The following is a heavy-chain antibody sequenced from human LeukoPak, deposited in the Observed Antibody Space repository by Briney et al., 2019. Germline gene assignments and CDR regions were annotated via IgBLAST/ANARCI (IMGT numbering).Heavy chain of an antibody. Sequence: GGSLRLSCAASGFTFSSYSMNLVRQAPGKGLEWVSSISSSSSYIYYADSVKGRFTISRDNAKNSLYLQMNSLRAEDTAVYYCARGRNYDFWSGYYYGMDVWGQGTTVTVSS. J-gene: IGHJ6*02. CDR2: ISSSSSYI. D-gene: IGHD3-3*01. CDR3: ARGRNYDFWSGYYYGMDV. V-gene: IGHV3-21*01. CDR1: GFTFSSYS.